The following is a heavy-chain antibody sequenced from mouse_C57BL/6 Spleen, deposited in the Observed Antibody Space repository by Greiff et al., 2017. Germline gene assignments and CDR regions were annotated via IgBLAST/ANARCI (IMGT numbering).Heavy chain of an antibody. CDR3: ARGKKQLRLLDY. J-gene: IGHJ2*01. CDR2: IDPSDSYT. CDR1: GYTFTSYW. Sequence: VQLQQSGAELVRPGTSVKLSCKASGYTFTSYWMHWVKQRPGQGLEWIGVIDPSDSYTNYNQKFKGKATLTVDTSSSTAYMQLSSLTSEDSAVYYCARGKKQLRLLDYWGQGTTLTVSS. V-gene: IGHV1-59*01. D-gene: IGHD3-2*02.